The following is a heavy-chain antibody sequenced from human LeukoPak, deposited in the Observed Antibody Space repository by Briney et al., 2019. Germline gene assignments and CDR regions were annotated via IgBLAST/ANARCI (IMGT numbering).Heavy chain of an antibody. Sequence: GRSLRLSCAASGFTFDDYAMHWVRQAPGQGLEWVSGISWYSGGIGYADSVKGRFTIFRDNAKNSPYLQMHSPGAEDTALYYCSKDIGPGEDFWGCYYDYWGQGTLVTVSS. CDR1: GFTFDDYA. V-gene: IGHV3-9*01. CDR2: ISWYSGGI. J-gene: IGHJ4*02. D-gene: IGHD3-3*01. CDR3: SKDIGPGEDFWGCYYDY.